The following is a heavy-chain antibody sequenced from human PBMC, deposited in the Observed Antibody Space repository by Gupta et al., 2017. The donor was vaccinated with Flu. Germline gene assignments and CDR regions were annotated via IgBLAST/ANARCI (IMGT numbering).Heavy chain of an antibody. D-gene: IGHD6-13*01. CDR2: IYYTGST. CDR1: ISGYY. CDR3: ARDISGSVTAAGT. V-gene: IGHV4-59*01. Sequence: ISGYYWSWIRQSPGNGLEWIGYIYYTGSTNYNPSFKSRVTMSVDTSKNQVSLELRSVTAADTAVYYCARDISGSVTAAGTWGQGTLVTVSS. J-gene: IGHJ4*02.